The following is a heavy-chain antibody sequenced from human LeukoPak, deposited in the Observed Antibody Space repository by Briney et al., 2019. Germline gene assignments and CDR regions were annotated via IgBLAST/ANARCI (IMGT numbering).Heavy chain of an antibody. CDR1: GFTFSSYF. CDR3: ARERQDTIVHSGAFDI. V-gene: IGHV3-30-3*01. CDR2: IASDGSQK. D-gene: IGHD3-10*01. Sequence: GRSLRLSCAASGFTFSSYFMHWVRQAPGQGLEWVAVIASDGSQKFYVESVKGRFSISRDNSKNTLYLQMNSLRAEDTAVYFCARERQDTIVHSGAFDIWGQGTMVIVSS. J-gene: IGHJ3*02.